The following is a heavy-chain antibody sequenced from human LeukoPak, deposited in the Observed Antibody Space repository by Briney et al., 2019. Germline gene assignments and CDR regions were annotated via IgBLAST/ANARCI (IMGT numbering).Heavy chain of an antibody. V-gene: IGHV3-23*01. Sequence: RTGGSLRLSCVGSGFSFSTYDMGWVRRTPGKGLEWVSAISTTGGYTEDADSVKGRFTISRDNSQNTLFLQMHSLRAEDTAVYYCAKKPATIKFPFDIWGQGTLVTVSP. J-gene: IGHJ4*02. D-gene: IGHD5-24*01. CDR1: GFSFSTYD. CDR2: ISTTGGYT. CDR3: AKKPATIKFPFDI.